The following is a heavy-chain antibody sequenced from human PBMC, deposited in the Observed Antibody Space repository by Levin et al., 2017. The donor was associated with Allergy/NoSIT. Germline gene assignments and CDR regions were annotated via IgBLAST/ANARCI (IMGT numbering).Heavy chain of an antibody. Sequence: SQTLSLTCAVYGGSFSGYYWSWIRQPPGKGLEWIGEINHSGSTNYNPSLKSRVTISVDTSKNQFSLKLSSVTAADTAVYYCARGRAYYDYVWGSDRPSPTLDYWGQGTLVTVSS. J-gene: IGHJ4*02. CDR1: GGSFSGYY. D-gene: IGHD3-16*02. CDR2: INHSGST. V-gene: IGHV4-34*01. CDR3: ARGRAYYDYVWGSDRPSPTLDY.